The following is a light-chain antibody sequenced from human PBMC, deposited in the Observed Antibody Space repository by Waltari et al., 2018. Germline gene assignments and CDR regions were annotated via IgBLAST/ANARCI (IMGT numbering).Light chain of an antibody. CDR3: QQCYSTPWT. J-gene: IGKJ1*01. V-gene: IGKV4-1*01. Sequence: DIEMTQSPDSLAVSLGERATLNCKSSQSVLYSSNNKNYLAWYQQKPGQPPKLLIYWASTRESGVPDRFSGSGSGTDFTLTISSLQAEDVAVYYCQQCYSTPWTFGQGTKVEIK. CDR2: WAS. CDR1: QSVLYSSNNKNY.